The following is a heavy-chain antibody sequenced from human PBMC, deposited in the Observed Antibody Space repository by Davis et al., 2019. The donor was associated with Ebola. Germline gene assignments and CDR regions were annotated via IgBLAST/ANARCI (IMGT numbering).Heavy chain of an antibody. CDR1: GYRFTSYY. J-gene: IGHJ3*02. CDR3: AREGGRYYDSSGYVFDI. V-gene: IGHV1-46*01. Sequence: ASVQVSCKASGYRFTSYYMHWVRQAPGQGLEWMGLINPITGGTSYAQNFQVRVNMTRDTSTSTVYMELSSLRSEATAVYYCAREGGRYYDSSGYVFDIWGQGTMVKVSS. CDR2: INPITGGT. D-gene: IGHD3-22*01.